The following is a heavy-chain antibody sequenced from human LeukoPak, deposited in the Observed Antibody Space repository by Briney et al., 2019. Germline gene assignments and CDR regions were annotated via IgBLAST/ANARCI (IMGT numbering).Heavy chain of an antibody. CDR2: INLDGSEI. D-gene: IGHD3-22*01. CDR1: GFVFGHSW. CDR3: VRDRGYSTFDF. J-gene: IGHJ4*02. Sequence: GGSLRLSCEASGFVFGHSWMSWVRQAPGKGLEWVANINLDGSEINYLDSLTGRLTISRDNAKDSLYLQMNGLRAEDTAVYLCVRDRGYSTFDFWGQGTLVTVSS. V-gene: IGHV3-7*03.